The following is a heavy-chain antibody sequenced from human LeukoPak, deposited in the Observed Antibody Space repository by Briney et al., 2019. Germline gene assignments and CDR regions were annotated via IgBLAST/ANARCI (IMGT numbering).Heavy chain of an antibody. D-gene: IGHD6-19*01. CDR2: ISGSGGST. V-gene: IGHV3-23*01. CDR3: AKDRGSGWRTTYFDY. CDR1: GFTFNSYG. J-gene: IGHJ4*02. Sequence: GGSLRLSCAASGFTFNSYGMNWVRQAPGKGLEWVSGISGSGGSTFCADSANGRFSISRDNSKNTLYLQMNSLGVEDTAVYYCAKDRGSGWRTTYFDYWGQGTLVTVSS.